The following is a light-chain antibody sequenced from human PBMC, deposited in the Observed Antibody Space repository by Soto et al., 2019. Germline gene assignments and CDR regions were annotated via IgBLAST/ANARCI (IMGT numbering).Light chain of an antibody. CDR1: QGIRND. CDR2: SAS. Sequence: AIEMTQSPSSLSASVGDRVTITCRASQGIRNDLGWYQQKPGKAPELLIYSASTLQSGVPSRFSGSVSGTDFTLTISSLQPEYFATYYCLQDYHYPYTFGQGTKLEI. V-gene: IGKV1-6*01. CDR3: LQDYHYPYT. J-gene: IGKJ2*01.